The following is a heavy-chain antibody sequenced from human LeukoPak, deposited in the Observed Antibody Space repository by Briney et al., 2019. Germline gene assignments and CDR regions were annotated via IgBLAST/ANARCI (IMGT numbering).Heavy chain of an antibody. D-gene: IGHD3-22*01. Sequence: SETLSLTCTVSGGSISSYYWSWIRQPPGKGLEWIGYIYQSGSTYYNPSLKSRVTISVDRSKNQFSLKLSSVTAADTAVYYCARGFKRYYYDSSGANWFGPWGQGTLVTVSS. J-gene: IGHJ5*02. CDR1: GGSISSYY. V-gene: IGHV4-59*12. CDR2: IYQSGST. CDR3: ARGFKRYYYDSSGANWFGP.